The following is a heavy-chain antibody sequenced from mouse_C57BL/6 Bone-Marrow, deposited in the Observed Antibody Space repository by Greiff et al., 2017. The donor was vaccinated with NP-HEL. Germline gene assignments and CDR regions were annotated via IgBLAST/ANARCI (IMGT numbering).Heavy chain of an antibody. V-gene: IGHV1-53*01. CDR3: VLRYGSSSYYAMDY. CDR1: GYTFTSYW. CDR2: INPSNGGT. J-gene: IGHJ4*01. D-gene: IGHD1-1*01. Sequence: QVQLQQSGTELVKPGASVKLSCKASGYTFTSYWMHWVKPRPGQGLEWLGNINPSNGGTNYNEQFKSKATLTVAHSSSPAYMQLSSLTSEDSAVYYGVLRYGSSSYYAMDYWGQGTSVTVSS.